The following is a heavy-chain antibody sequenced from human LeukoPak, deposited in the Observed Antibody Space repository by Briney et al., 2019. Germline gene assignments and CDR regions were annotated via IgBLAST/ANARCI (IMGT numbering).Heavy chain of an antibody. CDR3: ARLAVADPPFDY. CDR2: IIPIFGTA. D-gene: IGHD6-19*01. V-gene: IGHV1-69*05. J-gene: IGHJ4*02. CDR1: GYSFINFG. Sequence: SVKISCKASGYSFINFGLSWVRQAPGQGLEWMGGIIPIFGTANYAQKFQGRVTITTDESTSTAYMELSSLRSEDTAVYYCARLAVADPPFDYWGQGTLVTVSS.